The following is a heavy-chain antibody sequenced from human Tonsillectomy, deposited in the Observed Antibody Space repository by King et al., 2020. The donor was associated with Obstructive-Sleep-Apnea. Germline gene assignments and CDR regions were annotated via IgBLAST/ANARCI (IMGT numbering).Heavy chain of an antibody. CDR1: GYSFTIYW. D-gene: IGHD3-16*01. CDR3: ARHGGVLSILSPYYLLDY. CDR2: IYPGDSDT. V-gene: IGHV5-51*01. Sequence: VQLVESGAEVKKPGESLKISCKGSGYSFTIYWIGWARQMPGKGLEGMGIIYPGDSDTRYSPSFQGQVTISADKSISTAYLQWSSLKASDTAMYYCARHGGVLSILSPYYLLDYWGQGTLVTVSS. J-gene: IGHJ4*02.